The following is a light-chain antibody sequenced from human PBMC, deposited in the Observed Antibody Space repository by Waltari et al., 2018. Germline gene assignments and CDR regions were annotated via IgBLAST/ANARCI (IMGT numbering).Light chain of an antibody. CDR3: QSYDSSLTGSWV. Sequence: QSVLTQPPSVSGAPGQRVTISCTGSGSNIGAGYDVHWYQQLPGTAPKLLIYGNTNRSSGVPDRFSGSKSGTSGSLAITGLQAEDEAYYYCQSYDSSLTGSWVFGGGTKLTVL. J-gene: IGLJ3*02. CDR2: GNT. CDR1: GSNIGAGYD. V-gene: IGLV1-40*01.